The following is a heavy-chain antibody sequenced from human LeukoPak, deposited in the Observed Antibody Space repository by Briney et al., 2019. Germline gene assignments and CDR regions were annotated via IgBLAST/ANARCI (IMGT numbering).Heavy chain of an antibody. CDR2: INPSSGDT. V-gene: IGHV1-46*01. CDR3: ARARTTGTPLVALDF. J-gene: IGHJ3*01. CDR1: GYTFTTYY. D-gene: IGHD1-1*01. Sequence: ASVKVSCKASGYTFTTYYIHWVRQAPGQGLEWMGVINPSSGDTAYAQKFQGRVTMTRDTSTTTVYMELPGLRSEDTAVYYCARARTTGTPLVALDFWGQGTMVTVSS.